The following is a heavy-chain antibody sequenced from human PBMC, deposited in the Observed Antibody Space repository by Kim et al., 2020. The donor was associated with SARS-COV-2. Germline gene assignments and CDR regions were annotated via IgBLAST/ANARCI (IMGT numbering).Heavy chain of an antibody. D-gene: IGHD3-22*01. CDR3: VWGYDNSGYYVHAFDY. CDR2: IYYSGST. J-gene: IGHJ4*02. Sequence: SETLSLTCTVSGGSISSSSYYWGWIRQPPGKGLEWIGTIYYSGSTYYNPSLKSRVTISVDTSKNQFSLKLSSVTAADTAVYYCVWGYDNSGYYVHAFDYWGQGTLVTVSS. V-gene: IGHV4-39*01. CDR1: GGSISSSSYY.